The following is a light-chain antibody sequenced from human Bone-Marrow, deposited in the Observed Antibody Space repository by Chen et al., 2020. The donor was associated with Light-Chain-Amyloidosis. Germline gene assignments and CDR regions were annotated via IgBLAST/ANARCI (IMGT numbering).Light chain of an antibody. V-gene: IGKV3-11*01. CDR3: QQRSSWPIT. J-gene: IGKJ3*01. Sequence: EIVLTQSPATLSLSPGVRATLSCRASQRGRNYLAWYQQKPGQAPRLLIYDASTWATGIPARFSGSGSGTDFTLTINSLEPEDFAVYYCQQRSSWPITYGPRTRVDIK. CDR2: DAS. CDR1: QRGRNY.